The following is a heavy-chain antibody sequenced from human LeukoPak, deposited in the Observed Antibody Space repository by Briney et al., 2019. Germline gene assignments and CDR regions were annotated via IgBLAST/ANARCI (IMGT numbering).Heavy chain of an antibody. V-gene: IGHV3-21*01. CDR1: GFTFSSYW. CDR2: ISSSSSYI. J-gene: IGHJ6*02. CDR3: ARVSDPRGVRGVNYYYYGMDV. Sequence: PGGSLRLSCAASGFTFSSYWMSWVRQAPGKGLEWVSSISSSSSYIYYADSVKGRFTISRDNAKNSLYLQMNSLRAEDTAVYYCARVSDPRGVRGVNYYYYGMDVWGQGTTVTVSS. D-gene: IGHD3-10*01.